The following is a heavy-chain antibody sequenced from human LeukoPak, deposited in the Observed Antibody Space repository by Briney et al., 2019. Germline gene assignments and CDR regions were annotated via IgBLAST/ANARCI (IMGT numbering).Heavy chain of an antibody. CDR3: AKIPTYYDYVWGSYRPTHFDY. D-gene: IGHD3-16*02. CDR2: ISYDGSNK. J-gene: IGHJ4*02. CDR1: GFTFSSYG. V-gene: IGHV3-30*18. Sequence: PGGSLRLSCAASGFTFSSYGMHWVRQAPGKGLEWVAVISYDGSNKYYADSVKGRFTISRDNSKNTLYLQMNSLRAEDTAVYYCAKIPTYYDYVWGSYRPTHFDYWGQGTLVTVSS.